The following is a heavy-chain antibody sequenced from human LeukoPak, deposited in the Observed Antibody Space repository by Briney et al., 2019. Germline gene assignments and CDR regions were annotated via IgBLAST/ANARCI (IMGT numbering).Heavy chain of an antibody. Sequence: GRSLRLSCAASGFTFSSYGMHWVRQAPGKGLEWVAVIWYDGSNKYYADSVKGRFTISRDNSKNTLYLQMNSLRAEDTAVYYCARDSSSGQFDYWGQGTLVTVSS. CDR2: IWYDGSNK. V-gene: IGHV3-33*01. CDR3: ARDSSSGQFDY. D-gene: IGHD6-13*01. J-gene: IGHJ4*02. CDR1: GFTFSSYG.